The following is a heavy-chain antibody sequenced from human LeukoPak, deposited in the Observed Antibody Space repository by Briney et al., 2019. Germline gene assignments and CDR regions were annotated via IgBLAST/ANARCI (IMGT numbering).Heavy chain of an antibody. J-gene: IGHJ4*02. V-gene: IGHV3-23*01. D-gene: IGHD2-21*02. Sequence: GGSLRLSCAASGFTFSSYSMNWVRQAPGKGLEWVSAISGSGGSTYYADSVKGRFTISRDNSKNTLYLQMNSLRAEDTAVYYCAKDAGYCGGDCGFDYWGQGTLVTVSS. CDR2: ISGSGGST. CDR3: AKDAGYCGGDCGFDY. CDR1: GFTFSSYS.